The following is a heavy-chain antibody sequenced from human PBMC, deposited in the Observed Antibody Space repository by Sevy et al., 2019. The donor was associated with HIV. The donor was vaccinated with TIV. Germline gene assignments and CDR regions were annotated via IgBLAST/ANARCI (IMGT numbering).Heavy chain of an antibody. D-gene: IGHD2-8*01. CDR3: AREGCTKPHDY. CDR1: GFTFNKYS. CDR2: LSLGCGEI. J-gene: IGHJ4*02. V-gene: IGHV3-23*01. Sequence: GGSLRLSCAASGFTFNKYSMSWVRQPPGKGLEWVATLSLGCGEINYADSVKGRFTISRKNSKNSFYLQMNNLRAKDTAIYYCAREGCTKPHDYWGQGTLVTVSS.